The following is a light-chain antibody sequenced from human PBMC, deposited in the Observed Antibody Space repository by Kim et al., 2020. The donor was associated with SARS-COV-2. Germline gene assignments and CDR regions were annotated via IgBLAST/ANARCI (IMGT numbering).Light chain of an antibody. J-gene: IGKJ1*01. Sequence: DIQMTQSPSSLSASVGDRVTITCRASQDINTYLAWYQQKPGKVPKLLIYARSALQSGVPSRFSGSVSGTDFTLTISGLQPEDVATYYCQKYNSLPRTFAQGTKIDIK. V-gene: IGKV1-27*01. CDR1: QDINTY. CDR3: QKYNSLPRT. CDR2: ARS.